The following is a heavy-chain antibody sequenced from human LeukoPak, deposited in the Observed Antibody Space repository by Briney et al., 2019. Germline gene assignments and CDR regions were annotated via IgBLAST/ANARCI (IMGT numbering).Heavy chain of an antibody. J-gene: IGHJ5*02. CDR1: GGSISSHY. CDR2: IHYSGST. Sequence: SETLSLTRAVSGGSISSHYWSWIRQPPGKGLEWIGYIHYSGSTNYNPSLKSRVTMSLDTSKNQFSLKLNSVTAADTAVYYCARLVTGKTNWFDPWGQGTLVTVSS. CDR3: ARLVTGKTNWFDP. V-gene: IGHV4-59*08. D-gene: IGHD1-14*01.